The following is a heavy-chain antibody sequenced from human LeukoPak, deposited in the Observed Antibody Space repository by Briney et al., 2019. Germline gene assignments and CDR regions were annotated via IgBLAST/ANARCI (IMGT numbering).Heavy chain of an antibody. V-gene: IGHV3-66*01. D-gene: IGHD6-25*01. CDR3: ARLRPYYYGMDV. J-gene: IGHJ6*02. CDR1: GFTFSSNY. Sequence: PGGSLRLSCAASGFTFSSNYMSWVRQAPGKGLEWVSVIYSGGSPYYADSVKGRFTISRDNSENTLYLQMNSLRAEDTAVYYCARLRPYYYGMDVWGQGTTVTVSS. CDR2: IYSGGSP.